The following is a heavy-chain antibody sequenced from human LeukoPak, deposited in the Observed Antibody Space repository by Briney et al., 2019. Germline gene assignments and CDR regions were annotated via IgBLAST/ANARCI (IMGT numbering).Heavy chain of an antibody. CDR2: ISYSGNI. Sequence: PSETLSLTCTVSGGSISSSTYYCGWIRQPPGKGLEWIGSISYSGNIYYNPSLKSRVTISVDTSKNQFSLKLSSVTAADTAVYYCAKVRTWLHLGDPWGQGTLVTVSS. CDR1: GGSISSSTYY. J-gene: IGHJ5*02. CDR3: AKVRTWLHLGDP. V-gene: IGHV4-39*01. D-gene: IGHD5-24*01.